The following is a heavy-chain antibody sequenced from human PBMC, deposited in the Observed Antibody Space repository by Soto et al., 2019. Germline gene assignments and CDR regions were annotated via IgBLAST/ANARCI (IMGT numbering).Heavy chain of an antibody. CDR1: VFTFISYG. CDR2: IWYDGSDK. J-gene: IGHJ1*01. D-gene: IGHD3-3*02. V-gene: IGHV3-33*01. Sequence: GGSLRLSCASSVFTFISYGMNWVRQAPGKGLEWVAVIWYDGSDKYYADSVRGRFTISRDNSNNTLSLQMNSLRAEDTAVYYCARGSIGTRGYLQHWGQGTLVTSPQ. CDR3: ARGSIGTRGYLQH.